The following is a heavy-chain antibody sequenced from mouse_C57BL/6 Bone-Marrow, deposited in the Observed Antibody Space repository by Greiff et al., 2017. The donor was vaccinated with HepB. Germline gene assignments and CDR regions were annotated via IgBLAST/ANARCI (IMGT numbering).Heavy chain of an antibody. J-gene: IGHJ1*03. V-gene: IGHV1-61*01. CDR1: GYTFTSYW. Sequence: VQLQQPGAELVRPGSSVKLSCKASGYTFTSYWMDWVKQRPGQGLEWIGNIYPSDSETHYNQKFKDKATLTVDKSSSTAYMQLSSLTSEDSAVYYCAITTVVYFDVWGTGTTVTVSS. CDR3: AITTVVYFDV. D-gene: IGHD1-1*01. CDR2: IYPSDSET.